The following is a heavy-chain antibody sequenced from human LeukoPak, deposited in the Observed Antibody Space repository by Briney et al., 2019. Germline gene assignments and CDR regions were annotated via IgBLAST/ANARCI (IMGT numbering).Heavy chain of an antibody. CDR1: GFTFSSYW. CDR3: ARDCGDDFWSGCFAY. J-gene: IGHJ4*02. D-gene: IGHD3-3*01. CDR2: IKQDGSEK. V-gene: IGHV3-7*01. Sequence: GGSLRLSCAASGFTFSSYWMSWVRQAPGKGLEWVANIKQDGSEKYYVDSVKGRFTISRDNAKNSLYLQMNSLRAEDTAVYYCARDCGDDFWSGCFAYWGQGTLVTVSS.